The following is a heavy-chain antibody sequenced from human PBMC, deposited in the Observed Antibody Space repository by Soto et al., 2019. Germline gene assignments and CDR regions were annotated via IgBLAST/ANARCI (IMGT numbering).Heavy chain of an antibody. CDR1: GFTFTSSA. V-gene: IGHV1-58*01. CDR3: AADSRYYYGSGVWFDP. D-gene: IGHD3-10*01. CDR2: IVVGSGNT. J-gene: IGHJ5*02. Sequence: SVKVSCKASGFTFTSSAVQWVRQARGQRLEWIGWIVVGSGNTNYAQKFQERVTITRDMSISTAYMELSSLRSEDTAVYYCAADSRYYYGSGVWFDPWGQGTLVTVS.